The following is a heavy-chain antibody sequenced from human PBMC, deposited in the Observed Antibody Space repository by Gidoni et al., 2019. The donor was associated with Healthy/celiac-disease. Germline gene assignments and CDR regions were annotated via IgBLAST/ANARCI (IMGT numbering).Heavy chain of an antibody. CDR3: ASGYYDSSGYYYLIDY. CDR1: GFTFSDYY. CDR2: ISRSGSTI. D-gene: IGHD3-22*01. J-gene: IGHJ4*02. V-gene: IGHV3-11*01. Sequence: QVQLVESGGGLVKPGGSLRLSCAGSGFTFSDYYMSWIRQAPGKGLEWVSYISRSGSTIYDADSVKGRFTISRDNVKNSLYLQMNSLRAEDTAVYYCASGYYDSSGYYYLIDYWGQGTLVTVSS.